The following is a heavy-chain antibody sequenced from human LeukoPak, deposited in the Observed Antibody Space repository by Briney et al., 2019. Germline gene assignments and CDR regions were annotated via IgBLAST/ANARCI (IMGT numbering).Heavy chain of an antibody. V-gene: IGHV4-31*03. D-gene: IGHD1-7*01. J-gene: IGHJ6*03. Sequence: SETLSLTCTVSGGSTSSGGYYWSWIRQHPGKGLEWIGYIYYSASTYYNPSLKSRVTISVDTSKNHFSLKLSSVTAVDTAVYYCARGCPTGTTGYYYYMDVWGKGTTVTVSS. CDR1: GGSTSSGGYY. CDR2: IYYSAST. CDR3: ARGCPTGTTGYYYYMDV.